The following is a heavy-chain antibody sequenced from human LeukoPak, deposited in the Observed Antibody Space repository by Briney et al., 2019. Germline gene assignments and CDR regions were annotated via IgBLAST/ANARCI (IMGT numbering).Heavy chain of an antibody. J-gene: IGHJ4*02. CDR2: ISAYNGNT. V-gene: IGHV1-18*01. D-gene: IGHD6-6*01. CDR3: EYSSSHFDY. CDR1: GYTFTSYG. Sequence: ASVTVSCKASGYTFTSYGISWMRQAPGQGLEWMGWISAYNGNTNYAQKLQGRVTMTTDTSTSTAYMELRSLRSEDTAVYYCEYSSSHFDYWGQGTLVTVSS.